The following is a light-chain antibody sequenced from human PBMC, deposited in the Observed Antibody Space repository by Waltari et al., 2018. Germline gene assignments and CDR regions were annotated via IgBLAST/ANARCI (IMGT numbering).Light chain of an antibody. CDR3: QSYDTSLSVV. CDR2: GTN. V-gene: IGLV1-40*01. J-gene: IGLJ2*01. CDR1: GSNIRAGYD. Sequence: QSVLTQPPSVSGAPGQRVTISCTGSGSNIRAGYDVPWYRQLPGKAPTLLIYGTNTRPLGVPDRFFGSQSGTSASLAIVGLQADDEADYYCQSYDTSLSVVFGGGTKLTVL.